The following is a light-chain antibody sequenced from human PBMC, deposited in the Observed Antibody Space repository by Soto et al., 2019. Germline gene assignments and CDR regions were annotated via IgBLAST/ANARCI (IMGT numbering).Light chain of an antibody. Sequence: EIVLTQSPGTLSLSPVGRATLSCRASQSVSSSYLAWYQQKPGQAPRLLIYDASNRATGIPARFSGSGSGTDFTLTISSLEPEDFAVYYCQQRSNWPPWTFGQGTKVDIK. CDR1: QSVSSSY. V-gene: IGKV3D-20*02. CDR3: QQRSNWPPWT. CDR2: DAS. J-gene: IGKJ1*01.